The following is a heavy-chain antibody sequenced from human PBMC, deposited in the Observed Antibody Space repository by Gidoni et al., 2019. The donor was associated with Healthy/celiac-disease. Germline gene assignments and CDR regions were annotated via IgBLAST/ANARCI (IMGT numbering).Heavy chain of an antibody. J-gene: IGHJ4*02. CDR1: GFTFSSYG. CDR3: ARSDPGIAAASIDY. CDR2: IWYDGSNK. V-gene: IGHV3-33*01. Sequence: QVQLVESGGGVVQPGRSLRLSCAASGFTFSSYGMHWVRQAPGKGLEWVAVIWYDGSNKYYADSVKGRFTISRDNSKNTLYLQMNSLRAEDTAVYYCARSDPGIAAASIDYWGQGTLVTVSS. D-gene: IGHD6-13*01.